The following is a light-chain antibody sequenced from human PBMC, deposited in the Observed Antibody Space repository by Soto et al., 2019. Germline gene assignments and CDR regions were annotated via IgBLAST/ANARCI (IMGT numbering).Light chain of an antibody. J-gene: IGLJ3*02. V-gene: IGLV2-14*01. CDR3: SSYTGSSTVV. CDR2: DVS. Sequence: QSALTQPASVSGSPGQSITISCTGTSSRVGDYNYVSWFQQHPGKAPKLMIYDVSNRPSGVSNRFSGSKSGNTASLTISGLQAEDEADYYCSSYTGSSTVVFGGGTKLTVL. CDR1: SSRVGDYNY.